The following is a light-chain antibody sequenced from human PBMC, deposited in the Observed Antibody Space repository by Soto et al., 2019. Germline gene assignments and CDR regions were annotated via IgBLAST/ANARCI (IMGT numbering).Light chain of an antibody. V-gene: IGLV2-8*01. Sequence: QSVPTQPPSASGSPGQSATISCTGSSSDIGAYRFVSWYQQYPGKAPKLIIYEVTKRPSGVPDRFSGSKSGNTASLTVSGLQTEDEADYYCSSYAGSSTWVFGGGTKVTVL. CDR3: SSYAGSSTWV. CDR1: SSDIGAYRF. CDR2: EVT. J-gene: IGLJ2*01.